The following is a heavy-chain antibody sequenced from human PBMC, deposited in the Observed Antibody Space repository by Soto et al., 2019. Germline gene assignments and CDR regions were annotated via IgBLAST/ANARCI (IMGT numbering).Heavy chain of an antibody. CDR2: ISSSSSYI. D-gene: IGHD5-12*01. CDR1: GFTFSNFS. Sequence: EVQLVESGGGLVRPGGALRLSCAASGFTFSNFSMNWVRQAPGKGLEWVSLISSSSSYIYSADSVRGRFTISRDNAKNAVYLQKNSLRAEDAAVEYWARGADSGYDLRYFDCWGQGTLVTVSS. CDR3: ARGADSGYDLRYFDC. V-gene: IGHV3-21*01. J-gene: IGHJ4*02.